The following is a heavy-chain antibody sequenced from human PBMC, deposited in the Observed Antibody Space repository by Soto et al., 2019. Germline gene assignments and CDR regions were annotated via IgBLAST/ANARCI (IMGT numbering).Heavy chain of an antibody. CDR1: GFTFSSYW. J-gene: IGHJ6*03. CDR3: ARARRPYGVYLDV. D-gene: IGHD4-17*01. V-gene: IGHV3-7*01. CDR2: IKQDGSEK. Sequence: GGSLRLSCAASGFTFSSYWMSWVRQAPGKGLEWVANIKQDGSEKYYVDSVKGRFTISGDNAKNTLYLQMNSLRAEDTAVYYCARARRPYGVYLDVWGKGTTVTVSS.